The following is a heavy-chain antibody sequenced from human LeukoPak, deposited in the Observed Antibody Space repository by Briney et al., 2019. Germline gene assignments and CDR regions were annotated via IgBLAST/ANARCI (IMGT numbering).Heavy chain of an antibody. Sequence: PGGSLRLSCAASGXTFSSYWVHWVRQAPGKGLVWVSRINTDGSSTSYADSVKGRFTISRDNAKNRLYVQMYSLRAEDTAVYYCVKTDNAGDAFDIWGQGTMVTVSS. J-gene: IGHJ3*02. D-gene: IGHD2-2*01. CDR1: GXTFSSYW. CDR3: VKTDNAGDAFDI. CDR2: INTDGSST. V-gene: IGHV3-74*01.